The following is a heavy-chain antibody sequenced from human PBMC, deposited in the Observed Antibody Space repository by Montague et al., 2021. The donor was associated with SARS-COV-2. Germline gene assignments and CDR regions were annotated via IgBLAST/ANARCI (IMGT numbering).Heavy chain of an antibody. CDR2: IYYSGGI. CDR3: ARAVSVRRAVNWFDP. D-gene: IGHD3-10*01. CDR1: GGSMSDHY. J-gene: IGHJ5*02. Sequence: SETLSLTCTVSGGSMSDHYWAWIRQPPGKGLEWLAYIYYSGGINSNASCKGRVSMSVDTSKNQFSLKLTSVTAADTAVYYCARAVSVRRAVNWFDPWGQGTLVTVSS. V-gene: IGHV4-59*11.